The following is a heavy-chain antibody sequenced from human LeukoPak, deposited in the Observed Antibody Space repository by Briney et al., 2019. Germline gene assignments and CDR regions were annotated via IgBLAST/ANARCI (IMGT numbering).Heavy chain of an antibody. CDR1: GYTFTSYA. CDR3: ARGQYSSGWYRNFDP. Sequence: GASVEVSCRASGYTFTSYAMHWVRQAPGQRLEWMGWINAGNGNTKYSQKFQGRVTITRDTSASTAYMELSSLRSEDTAVYYCARGQYSSGWYRNFDPWGQGTLVTVSS. D-gene: IGHD6-19*01. V-gene: IGHV1-3*01. J-gene: IGHJ5*02. CDR2: INAGNGNT.